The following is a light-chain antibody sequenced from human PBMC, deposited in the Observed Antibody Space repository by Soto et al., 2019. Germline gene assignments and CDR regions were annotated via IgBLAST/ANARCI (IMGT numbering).Light chain of an antibody. V-gene: IGKV3-20*01. CDR3: QQYATSPIT. Sequence: ENVLTQSPGTLSLSPGERATLSCRASQSVGRNYLAWFQQKSGQAPRLVIYGASSRAAGIPDRLSGSGSGTDFTLTISRLAPEDFAVYYCQQYATSPITFRQGTRLEIK. CDR1: QSVGRNY. J-gene: IGKJ5*01. CDR2: GAS.